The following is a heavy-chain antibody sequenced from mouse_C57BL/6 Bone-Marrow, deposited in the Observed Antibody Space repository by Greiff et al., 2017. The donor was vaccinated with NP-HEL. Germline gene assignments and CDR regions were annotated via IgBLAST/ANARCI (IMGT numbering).Heavy chain of an antibody. J-gene: IGHJ1*03. Sequence: QVHVKQPGAELVKPGASVKLSCKASGYTFTSYWMHWVKQRPGRGLEWIGRNDPNSGGTKYNEKFKSKATLTVDKPSSTAYMQLSSLTSEDSAVYDCARRATVVATRYFEVWGTGTTVTVSS. CDR1: GYTFTSYW. CDR3: ARRATVVATRYFEV. CDR2: NDPNSGGT. D-gene: IGHD1-1*01. V-gene: IGHV1-62-3*01.